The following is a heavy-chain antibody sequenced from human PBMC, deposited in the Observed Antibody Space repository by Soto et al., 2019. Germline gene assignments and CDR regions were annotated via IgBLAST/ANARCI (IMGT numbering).Heavy chain of an antibody. Sequence: QVQLVQSGAEVTKPGSSVKVSCKASGGTFSTYGITWVRQASGQGLEWMGVIIPIFGTIKFAQKFQGRLTISADESTSTVYMELSSLTSEDTAVYYCASRVRVDAFDVWGQGTMVTVSS. J-gene: IGHJ3*01. CDR3: ASRVRVDAFDV. D-gene: IGHD2-21*01. CDR1: GGTFSTYG. CDR2: IIPIFGTI. V-gene: IGHV1-69*01.